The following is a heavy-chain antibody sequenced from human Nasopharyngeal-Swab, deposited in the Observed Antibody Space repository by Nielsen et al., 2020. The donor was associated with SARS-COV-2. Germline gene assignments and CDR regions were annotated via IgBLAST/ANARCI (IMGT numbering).Heavy chain of an antibody. CDR3: ARGWGMVRRGIAPFVFDV. CDR2: IYFTENT. Sequence: LRLSCTVSGGSMASIAPFWSWPRHHPVKGLEWFGHIYFTENTYYNPSLESRLTMSLDPSKTLFSLKLRSLTAADTAVYYCARGWGMVRRGIAPFVFDVWGQGALVTVSS. CDR1: GGSMASIAPF. V-gene: IGHV4-31*03. D-gene: IGHD3-10*01. J-gene: IGHJ4*02.